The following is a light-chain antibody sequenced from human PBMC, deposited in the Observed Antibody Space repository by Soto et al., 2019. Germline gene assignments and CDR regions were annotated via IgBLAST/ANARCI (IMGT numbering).Light chain of an antibody. V-gene: IGKV3-11*01. J-gene: IGKJ1*01. CDR2: DAS. CDR1: QSVNSY. Sequence: EIVLTQSPATLSLSPGERATLSCRASQSVNSYLAWYQQKPGQTPRLLIYDASNRVTSIQARFSGSGSGTDFTLTISSLEPEDVAVYYCQQRSNWPWTFGQGTKVEIK. CDR3: QQRSNWPWT.